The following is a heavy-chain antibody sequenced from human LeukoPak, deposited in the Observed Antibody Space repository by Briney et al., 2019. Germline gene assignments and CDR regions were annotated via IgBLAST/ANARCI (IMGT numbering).Heavy chain of an antibody. V-gene: IGHV3-48*01. CDR3: ARDYKYAFDN. CDR2: IGISSGNT. D-gene: IGHD5-24*01. CDR1: GFTFSSYS. J-gene: IGHJ4*02. Sequence: GGSLRLSCAASGFTFSSYSMNWFRQAPGKGLEWISYIGISSGNTKYADSVKGRFTISGDKAKNSLYLQMNSLRVEDTAVYYCARDYKYAFDNWGQGTLVTVSS.